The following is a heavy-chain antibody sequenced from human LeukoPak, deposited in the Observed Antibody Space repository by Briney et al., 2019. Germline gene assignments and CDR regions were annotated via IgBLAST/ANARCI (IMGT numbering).Heavy chain of an antibody. J-gene: IGHJ5*02. CDR1: GYNFIAYY. V-gene: IGHV1-2*02. CDR2: INPNSGGT. Sequence: ASVKVSCKASGYNFIAYYIHWVRQAPGQGLEWMGWINPNSGGTKYVQKFQGRVTMTRDTSISTAYMEVSSLTADDTAVFYCARASANLAAPAKYYFDPWGQGTLVTVTS. CDR3: ARASANLAAPAKYYFDP. D-gene: IGHD1-26*01.